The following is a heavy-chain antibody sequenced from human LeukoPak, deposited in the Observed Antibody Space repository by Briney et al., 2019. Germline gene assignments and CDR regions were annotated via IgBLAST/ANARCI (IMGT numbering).Heavy chain of an antibody. J-gene: IGHJ4*02. CDR2: IYPGDSDA. CDR3: ARRAGKYQPLPFDY. V-gene: IGHV5-51*01. CDR1: VYSFTNYC. Sequence: PGESLKFSSKAFVYSFTNYCIGWVRQMPRKSLEWRVIIYPGDSDAKYSPSFQGQVPISADKSISTAYLQWSSLKASDTDMYYCARRAGKYQPLPFDYWGQGTLVTVSS. D-gene: IGHD2-2*01.